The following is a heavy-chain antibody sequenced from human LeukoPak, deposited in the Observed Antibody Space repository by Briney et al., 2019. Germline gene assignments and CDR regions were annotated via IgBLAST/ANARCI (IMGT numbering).Heavy chain of an antibody. J-gene: IGHJ4*02. Sequence: SETLSLTCTVSGGSISSYYWSWTRQPPGKGLEWIGYIYYSGSTNYNPSLKSRVTISVDTSKNQFSLKLSSVTAADTAVYYCARTRYGDYGQLDYWGQGTLVTASS. D-gene: IGHD4-17*01. CDR2: IYYSGST. CDR3: ARTRYGDYGQLDY. V-gene: IGHV4-59*01. CDR1: GGSISSYY.